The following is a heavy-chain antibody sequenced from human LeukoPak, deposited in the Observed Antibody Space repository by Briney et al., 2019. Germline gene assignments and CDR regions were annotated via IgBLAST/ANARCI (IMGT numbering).Heavy chain of an antibody. J-gene: IGHJ4*02. CDR3: ARASDILTGPLGY. CDR2: IYYSGST. D-gene: IGHD3-9*01. Sequence: NPSETLSLTCTVSGGSISSYYWSWIRQPPGKGLEWIGYIYYSGSTNYNPSLKSRVTISVDTSKNQFSLKLSSVTAADTAVYYCARASDILTGPLGYWGQGTLVTVSS. V-gene: IGHV4-59*01. CDR1: GGSISSYY.